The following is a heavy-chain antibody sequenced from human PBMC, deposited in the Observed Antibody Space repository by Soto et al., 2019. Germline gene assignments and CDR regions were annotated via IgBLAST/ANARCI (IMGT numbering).Heavy chain of an antibody. V-gene: IGHV1-18*01. CDR1: GYTFNTYF. Sequence: HVQLVQSGGALKKPGASVKVSCNTSGYTFNTYFITWVRQAPGQGLEWMGWISPHNGNTNYAEKFQGRVTMTADTITKTDYMELRNLRIDDTAVYYCARDTGNSFDYWGQGTPVTVSS. J-gene: IGHJ4*02. CDR3: ARDTGNSFDY. CDR2: ISPHNGNT.